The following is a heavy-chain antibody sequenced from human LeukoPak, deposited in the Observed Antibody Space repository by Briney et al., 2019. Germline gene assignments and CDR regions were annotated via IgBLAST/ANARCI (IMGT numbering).Heavy chain of an antibody. CDR3: ASGPYPAAGTDHQFDY. V-gene: IGHV4-59*01. J-gene: IGHJ4*02. CDR1: GASISSYY. CDR2: IYYSGST. D-gene: IGHD6-13*01. Sequence: SETLSLTCTVSGASISSYYWSWIRQPPGKGLEWIGYIYYSGSTHYNPSLKSRVTISVDTSKNQFSLRLSSMTAADTAVYYCASGPYPAAGTDHQFDYWGQGTLATVSS.